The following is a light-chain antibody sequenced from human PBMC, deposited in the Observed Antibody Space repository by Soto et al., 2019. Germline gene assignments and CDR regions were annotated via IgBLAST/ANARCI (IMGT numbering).Light chain of an antibody. CDR2: EAS. V-gene: IGKV1-5*03. CDR1: QSISKW. Sequence: DIQMTQSPSTLSASVGDRVTITCRATQSISKWLAWYQQKPGKAPKLLIYEASSLDSGVPSRFSGSGSGTEFCLTISNLQPDDFATYYCQHQSYRLGQGTRLEIK. J-gene: IGKJ2*03. CDR3: QHQSYR.